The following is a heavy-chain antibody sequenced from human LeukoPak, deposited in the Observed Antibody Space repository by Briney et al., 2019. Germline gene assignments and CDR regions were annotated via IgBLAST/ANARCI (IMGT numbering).Heavy chain of an antibody. V-gene: IGHV4-39*01. CDR1: GGSISSSSYY. D-gene: IGHD3-10*01. CDR2: INYSGST. J-gene: IGHJ4*02. Sequence: SETLSLTCTVSGGSISSSSYYWGWIRPPPGKGLEWIGNINYSGSTYYNPSLKSRFTITVDTTKTQCSLKLSSVTAADTAVYYCARPGEEYYFDYWSQGTLVTVPS. CDR3: ARPGEEYYFDY.